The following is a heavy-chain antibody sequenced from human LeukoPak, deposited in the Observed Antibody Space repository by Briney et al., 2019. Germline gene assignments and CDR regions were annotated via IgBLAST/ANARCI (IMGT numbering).Heavy chain of an antibody. CDR2: TYYRSKWKN. CDR3: VRGRDTAMGS. D-gene: IGHD5-18*01. Sequence: SETLSLTCAISGDSVSSNSATWNWIRQSPSRGLEWLGRTYYRSKWKNDYAVSVKSRITFNPDTSKNQFSLQLNSVTPEDTAVYYCVRGRDTAMGSWGQGTLVTVSS. J-gene: IGHJ4*02. CDR1: GDSVSSNSAT. V-gene: IGHV6-1*01.